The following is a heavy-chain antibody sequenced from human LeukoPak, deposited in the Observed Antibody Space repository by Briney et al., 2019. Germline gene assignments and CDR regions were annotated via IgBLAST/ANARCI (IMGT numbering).Heavy chain of an antibody. D-gene: IGHD6-6*01. CDR1: GFTFSSYS. J-gene: IGHJ4*02. Sequence: PGGSLRLSCAASGFTFSSYSMNWVRQAPGKGLEWASYISSSSSTIYYADSVKGRFTISRDNAKNSLYLQMNSLRAEDTAVYYCARTPSIAARGFDYWGQGTLVTVSS. V-gene: IGHV3-48*01. CDR3: ARTPSIAARGFDY. CDR2: ISSSSSTI.